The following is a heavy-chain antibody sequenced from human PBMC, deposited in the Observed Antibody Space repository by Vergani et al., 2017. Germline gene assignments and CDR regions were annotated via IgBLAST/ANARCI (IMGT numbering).Heavy chain of an antibody. D-gene: IGHD6-6*01. CDR3: ARSSIAARPGLYYYYYYYMDV. J-gene: IGHJ6*03. CDR2: ISYDGRNK. Sequence: QVQLVESGGGVVQPGRSLRLSCAASGFTFSSYAIPWVRQAPGKGLEWVAVISYDGRNKYYADSVKGRFTISRDNSKNTLYLQMNSLRAEDTAVYYCARSSIAARPGLYYYYYYYMDVWGKGTTVTVSS. CDR1: GFTFSSYA. V-gene: IGHV3-30*04.